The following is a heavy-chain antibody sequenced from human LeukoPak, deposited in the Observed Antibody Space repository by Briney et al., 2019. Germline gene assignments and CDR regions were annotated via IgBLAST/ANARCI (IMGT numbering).Heavy chain of an antibody. CDR2: IYHSGST. D-gene: IGHD6-13*01. CDR3: AREGYSSSPDNI. CDR1: GGSISSSNW. Sequence: SETLSLTCAVTGGSISSSNWWSWVRQPPGKGLEWIGEIYHSGSTNYNPSLKSRVTISIDKSKNQFSLKLSSVTAADTAVYYCAREGYSSSPDNIWGQGTMVTVSS. V-gene: IGHV4-4*02. J-gene: IGHJ3*02.